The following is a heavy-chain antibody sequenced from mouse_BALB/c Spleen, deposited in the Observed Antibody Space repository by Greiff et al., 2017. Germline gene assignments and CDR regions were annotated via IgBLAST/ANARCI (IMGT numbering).Heavy chain of an antibody. D-gene: IGHD6-1*01. J-gene: IGHJ3*01. V-gene: IGHV5-4*02. CDR1: GFTFSDYY. Sequence: EVKVVESGGGLVKPGGSLKLSCAASGFTFSDYYMYWVRQTPEKRLEWVATISDGGSYTYYPDSVKGRFTISRDNAKNNLYLQMSSLKSEDTAMYYCARDRFCPFAYWGQGTLVTVSA. CDR3: ARDRFCPFAY. CDR2: ISDGGSYT.